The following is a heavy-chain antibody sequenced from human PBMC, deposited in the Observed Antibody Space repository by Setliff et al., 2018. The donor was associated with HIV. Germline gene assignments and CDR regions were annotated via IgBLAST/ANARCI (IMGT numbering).Heavy chain of an antibody. D-gene: IGHD5-12*01. Sequence: SETLSLTCTVSGGSITGYYWSWIRQPAGKGLEWIGRIYTSGSTNYNPSLKSRVTMSVDTSKNQFSLKLSSVTAADTAVYYCARDSSIVATTHYYYYMDVWGKGTTVTVSS. J-gene: IGHJ6*03. CDR3: ARDSSIVATTHYYYYMDV. CDR1: GGSITGYY. V-gene: IGHV4-4*07. CDR2: IYTSGST.